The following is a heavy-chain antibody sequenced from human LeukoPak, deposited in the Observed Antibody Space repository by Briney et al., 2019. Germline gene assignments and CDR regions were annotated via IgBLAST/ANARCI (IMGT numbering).Heavy chain of an antibody. Sequence: PSETLSLTCTVSGYSISSGYYWGWIRQPPGKGLEWIGSIYHSGSTYYNPSLKSRVTISVDTSKNQFTLKLSSVTAADTAVYYCARDGHDSSGYYMDYFDYWGQGTLVTVSS. CDR2: IYHSGST. CDR3: ARDGHDSSGYYMDYFDY. CDR1: GYSISSGYY. J-gene: IGHJ4*02. V-gene: IGHV4-38-2*02. D-gene: IGHD3-22*01.